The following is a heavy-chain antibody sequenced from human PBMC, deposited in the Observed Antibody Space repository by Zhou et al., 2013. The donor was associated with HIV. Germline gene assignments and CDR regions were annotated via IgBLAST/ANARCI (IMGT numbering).Heavy chain of an antibody. V-gene: IGHV1-18*04. Sequence: QVHLVQSGDEVKKPGASVKVSCKAAGYTFTLYDVSWVRQAPGQGLEWMGWISTYSGDTKYAHRFQGRVTMTTDTSTSTAYMELRSLRSDDTALYYCARVSSGRARYFDFWGQGTLVTVSS. J-gene: IGHJ4*02. CDR1: GYTFTLYD. CDR3: ARVSSGRARYFDF. CDR2: ISTYSGDT. D-gene: IGHD1-20*01.